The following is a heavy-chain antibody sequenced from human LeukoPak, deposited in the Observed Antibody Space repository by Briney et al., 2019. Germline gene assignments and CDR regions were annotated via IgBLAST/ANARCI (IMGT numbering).Heavy chain of an antibody. CDR3: ARVNSGWYLFGFDY. V-gene: IGHV4-38-2*02. CDR2: IYHSGST. Sequence: SETLSLTYTVSGYSISSGYYWGWIRQPPGKGLEWIGSIYHSGSTYYNPSLKSRVTISVDTSKNQFSLKLSSVTAADTAVYYCARVNSGWYLFGFDYWGQGTLVTVSS. D-gene: IGHD6-19*01. CDR1: GYSISSGYY. J-gene: IGHJ4*02.